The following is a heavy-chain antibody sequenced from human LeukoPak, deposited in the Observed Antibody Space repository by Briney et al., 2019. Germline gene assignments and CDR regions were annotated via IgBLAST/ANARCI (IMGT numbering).Heavy chain of an antibody. Sequence: GGSLRLSCAASGFTFSNAWMSWVRQAPGKGLEWVGRIKSKTDGGTTDYAAPVKGRFTISRDDSKNKLYLQMNSLKTEDTAVYYCTTRVWFGELLRDYFDYWGQGTLVTVSS. CDR2: IKSKTDGGTT. J-gene: IGHJ4*02. CDR3: TTRVWFGELLRDYFDY. V-gene: IGHV3-15*01. CDR1: GFTFSNAW. D-gene: IGHD3-10*01.